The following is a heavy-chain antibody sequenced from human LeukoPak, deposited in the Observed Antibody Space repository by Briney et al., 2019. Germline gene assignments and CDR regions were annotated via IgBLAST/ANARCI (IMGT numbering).Heavy chain of an antibody. V-gene: IGHV1-69*05. CDR1: GCTFSSYA. J-gene: IGHJ6*03. CDR2: IIPIFGTA. Sequence: SVKVSCKASGCTFSSYAISWVRQAPGQGLEWMGGIIPIFGTANYAQKFQGRVTITTDESTSTAYMELSSLRSEDTAVYYCARSRRVTMVVTQPYYYYMDVWGKGTTVTVSS. D-gene: IGHD4-23*01. CDR3: ARSRRVTMVVTQPYYYYMDV.